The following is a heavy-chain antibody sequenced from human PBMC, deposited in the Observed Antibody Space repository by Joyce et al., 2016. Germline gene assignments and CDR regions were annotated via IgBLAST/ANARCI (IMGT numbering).Heavy chain of an antibody. D-gene: IGHD3-16*01. CDR1: GFIFSNYW. CDR3: GRNGGGIDY. CDR2: IKEDGSER. V-gene: IGHV3-7*01. Sequence: EVQLVESGGGLVQPGGSLRLSCAASGFIFSNYWMFWVRQPPGRGLGWVATIKEDGSERSYVDSVKGRFTVSRDSAKNSLYLQMNSLRAEDTAVYYCGRNGGGIDYWGQGTLVTVSS. J-gene: IGHJ4*02.